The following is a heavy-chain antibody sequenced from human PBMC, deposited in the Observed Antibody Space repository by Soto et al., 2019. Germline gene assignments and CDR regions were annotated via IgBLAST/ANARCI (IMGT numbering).Heavy chain of an antibody. CDR3: AREGVILRAFDI. CDR2: IYSGGST. Sequence: GGSLRLSCAASGFTVSSNDMSWVRQAPGKGLEWVSVIYSGGSTYYADSVTGRFTIARDHSKNTMYLQMNSLRAEDPAVYFGAREGVILRAFDIWGQGTMVTV. J-gene: IGHJ3*02. CDR1: GFTVSSND. V-gene: IGHV3-53*01. D-gene: IGHD3-10*01.